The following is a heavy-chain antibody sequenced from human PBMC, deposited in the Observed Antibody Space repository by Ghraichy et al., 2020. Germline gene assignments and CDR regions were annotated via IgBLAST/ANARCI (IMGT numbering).Heavy chain of an antibody. CDR2: IIPIFGTA. CDR3: ARVAAPVTTTYYFEY. CDR1: GGTFSSYA. J-gene: IGHJ4*02. Sequence: VKVSCKASGGTFSSYAISWVRQAPGQGLEWMGGIIPIFGTANYAHKFQGRVTITEDKSTSTSYMELSSLRSEDTAVYYLARVAAPVTTTYYFEYLGPGTLVTVFS. V-gene: IGHV1-69*06. D-gene: IGHD4-17*01.